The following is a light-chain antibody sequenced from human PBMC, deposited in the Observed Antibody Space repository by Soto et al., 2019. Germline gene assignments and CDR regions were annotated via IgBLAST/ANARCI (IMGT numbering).Light chain of an antibody. J-gene: IGKJ2*01. CDR3: QQYNSAPNT. Sequence: DIRMTQSPSSLSAFVGDTVTITCRASQDIIYYLAWYHQKPGKIPKLLIHSASTLQTGVQSRFSGTGSGTVFTLTINNLQPEDVATYYCQQYNSAPNTFGQGSRLEIK. V-gene: IGKV1-27*01. CDR1: QDIIYY. CDR2: SAS.